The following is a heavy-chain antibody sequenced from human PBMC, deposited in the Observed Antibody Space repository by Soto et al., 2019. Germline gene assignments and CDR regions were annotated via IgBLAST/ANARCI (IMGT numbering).Heavy chain of an antibody. Sequence: QVQLQESGPGLVKPSGTLSLTATVSGASISNTGFYWSWIRQPPGKGLEWIGYIYSSGSTTYNSSLKSRVTISLDTSKNQVSLNLTSVTAADTAMYYCARTTASRSLDVWGHGTMVSVSS. V-gene: IGHV4-61*08. J-gene: IGHJ3*01. CDR3: ARTTASRSLDV. CDR2: IYSSGST. D-gene: IGHD2-21*02. CDR1: GASISNTGFY.